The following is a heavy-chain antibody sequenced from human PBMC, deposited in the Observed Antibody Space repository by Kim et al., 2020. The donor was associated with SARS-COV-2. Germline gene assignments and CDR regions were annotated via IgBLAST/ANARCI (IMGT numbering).Heavy chain of an antibody. D-gene: IGHD5-18*01. J-gene: IGHJ4*02. V-gene: IGHV3-30-3*01. CDR1: GFTFSSYA. Sequence: GGSLRLSCAASGFTFSSYAMHWVRQAPGKGLEWVAVISYDGSNKYYADSVKGRFTISRDNSKNTLYLQMNSLRAEDTAVYYCARSDTAMGPFDYWGQGTLVTVSS. CDR2: ISYDGSNK. CDR3: ARSDTAMGPFDY.